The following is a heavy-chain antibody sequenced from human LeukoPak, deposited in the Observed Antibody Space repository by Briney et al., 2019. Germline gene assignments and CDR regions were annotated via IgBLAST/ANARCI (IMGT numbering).Heavy chain of an antibody. V-gene: IGHV3-23*01. D-gene: IGHD1-26*01. CDR3: AKRGSSGNYYRAFDI. CDR1: GFTFSSYG. CDR2: IGGSGGST. Sequence: GGSLRLSCAASGFTFSSYGMSWVRQAPGKGLEWVSAIGGSGGSTYYADSVKGRFTISRDNSKNTLYLQMNSLRAEDTAVYYCAKRGSSGNYYRAFDIWGQGTMVTVSS. J-gene: IGHJ3*02.